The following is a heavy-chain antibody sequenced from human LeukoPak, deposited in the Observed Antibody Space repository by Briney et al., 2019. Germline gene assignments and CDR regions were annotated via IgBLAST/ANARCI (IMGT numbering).Heavy chain of an antibody. Sequence: SETLSLTCSVSGGSMGHHWSWIRQSAGKGLEWIGYISHTGVTNYESSLKSRVSMSIDTSKNQFSLKLSSVTAADTAVYYCARRARRDGYKGFDYWGQGTLVTVSS. V-gene: IGHV4-59*11. J-gene: IGHJ4*02. CDR3: ARRARRDGYKGFDY. D-gene: IGHD5-24*01. CDR1: GGSMGHH. CDR2: ISHTGVT.